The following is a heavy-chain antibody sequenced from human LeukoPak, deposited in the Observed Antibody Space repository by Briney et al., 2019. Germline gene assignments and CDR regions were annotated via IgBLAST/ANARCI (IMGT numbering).Heavy chain of an antibody. CDR1: GYTVSSNY. D-gene: IGHD3-22*01. J-gene: IGHJ4*02. V-gene: IGHV3-66*01. CDR2: IYSGGST. CDR3: ARGFESYYDSRGYHHYFDY. Sequence: RGSLRLSCADSGYTVSSNYMSSGRQTPRKGLEWVSVIYSGGSTYYADSATGRFTISRDNSKNTLYLQMNSLRAEDTAVYYCARGFESYYDSRGYHHYFDYWGQGTLVTVSS.